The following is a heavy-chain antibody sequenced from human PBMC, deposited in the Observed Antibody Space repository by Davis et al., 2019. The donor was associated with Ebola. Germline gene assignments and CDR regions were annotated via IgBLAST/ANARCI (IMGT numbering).Heavy chain of an antibody. CDR2: ISYDGGNK. CDR3: AKGGLTLDY. V-gene: IGHV3-30*18. J-gene: IGHJ4*02. D-gene: IGHD6-19*01. CDR1: GFPFSRYG. Sequence: GGSLRLSCTASGFPFSRYGMHWVRQAPGKGLDWVAVISYDGGNKYYADSVKGRFTISRDNPKNTLYLQMNSLKTEDTAVFYCAKGGLTLDYWGQGTLVTVSS.